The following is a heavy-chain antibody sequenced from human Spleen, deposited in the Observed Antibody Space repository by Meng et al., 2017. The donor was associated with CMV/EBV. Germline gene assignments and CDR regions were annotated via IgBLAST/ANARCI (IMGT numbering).Heavy chain of an antibody. CDR3: ERTIGGSYYGGTDY. CDR2: INWTGSGT. CDR1: RLTFDDYG. D-gene: IGHD1-26*01. J-gene: IGHJ4*02. V-gene: IGHV3-20*04. Sequence: GESLKITCAASRLTFDDYGMSWVRKAPGKGLEWVSGINWTGSGTGYADSVKGRFTISRDNAKSSLFLQMNSLRAEDTAFYYCERTIGGSYYGGTDYWGQGTLVTVSS.